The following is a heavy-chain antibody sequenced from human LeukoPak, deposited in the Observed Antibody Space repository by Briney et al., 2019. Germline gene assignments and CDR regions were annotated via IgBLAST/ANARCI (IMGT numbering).Heavy chain of an antibody. CDR2: ISSSNSTI. CDR3: ARAAAGTGGFDY. CDR1: GFTFSSYS. J-gene: IGHJ4*02. V-gene: IGHV3-48*01. Sequence: PGGSLRLSCAASGFTFSSYSMNWVRQAPGKGLGWVSYISSSNSTIYYADSVKGRFTISRDNAKNSLYLQMNSLRAEDTAVYYCARAAAGTGGFDYWGQGTLVTVSS. D-gene: IGHD6-13*01.